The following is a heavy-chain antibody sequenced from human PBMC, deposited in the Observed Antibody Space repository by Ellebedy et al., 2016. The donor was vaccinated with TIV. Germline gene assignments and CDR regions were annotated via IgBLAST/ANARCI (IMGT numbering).Heavy chain of an antibody. CDR1: GLRLTYAW. CDR3: AIDVPDPPAQYDF. V-gene: IGHV3-15*04. D-gene: IGHD4-11*01. J-gene: IGHJ4*02. Sequence: GESLKISCAASGLRLTYAWLKWVRLAPGKGLEWVGHIGSISSGGTADYAAPVKGRFSISRDDSKNTLYLQMNNLKTEDTAVYYCAIDVPDPPAQYDFWGQGILVSVSS. CDR2: IGSISSGGTA.